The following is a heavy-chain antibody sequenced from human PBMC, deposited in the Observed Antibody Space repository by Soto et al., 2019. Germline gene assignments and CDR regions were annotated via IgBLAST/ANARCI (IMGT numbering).Heavy chain of an antibody. V-gene: IGHV1-58*01. D-gene: IGHD3-22*01. Sequence: QMQLVQSGPEVKKPGTSVKVSCKASGFTFTSSAVQWVRQARGQRLEWIGWIVVGSGNTNYAQKFQERVTITRDMSTSTAYMELSSLRSEDTAVYYCAAALQPVEIVWTPGAKWGQGTLVTVSS. CDR3: AAALQPVEIVWTPGAK. CDR2: IVVGSGNT. J-gene: IGHJ4*02. CDR1: GFTFTSSA.